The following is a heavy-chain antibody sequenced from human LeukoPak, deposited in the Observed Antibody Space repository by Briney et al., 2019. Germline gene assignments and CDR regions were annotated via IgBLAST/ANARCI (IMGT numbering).Heavy chain of an antibody. Sequence: KVSCKASGGTFSSYAISWVRQAPGQGLEWMGGIIPIFGTANYAQKFQGRVTITTDESTSTAYMELSSLRSEDTAVYYCARDHYDFWSGYPVSFDPWGQGTLVTVSS. J-gene: IGHJ5*02. D-gene: IGHD3-3*01. CDR3: ARDHYDFWSGYPVSFDP. V-gene: IGHV1-69*05. CDR2: IIPIFGTA. CDR1: GGTFSSYA.